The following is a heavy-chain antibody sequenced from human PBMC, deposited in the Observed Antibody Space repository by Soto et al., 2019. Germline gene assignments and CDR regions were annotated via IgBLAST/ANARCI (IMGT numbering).Heavy chain of an antibody. V-gene: IGHV1-8*01. CDR2: VNPNSGNT. CDR1: GYTFTSYD. D-gene: IGHD6-19*01. CDR3: ARERSSGWYVDY. Sequence: QVQLVQSGAEVKKPGASVKVSCKASGYTFTSYDINWVRQATGQGLEWMGWVNPNSGNTGYAQKFQGRVTMTRNTSITTAYMELSSLRSGDTAVYYCARERSSGWYVDYWGQGTLVTVSS. J-gene: IGHJ4*02.